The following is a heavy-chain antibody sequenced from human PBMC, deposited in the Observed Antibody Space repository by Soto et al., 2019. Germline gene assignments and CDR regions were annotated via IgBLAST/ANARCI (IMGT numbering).Heavy chain of an antibody. V-gene: IGHV3-33*01. CDR3: ARGNDVGDY. CDR1: GFTFSTYV. Sequence: QVQLVESGGGVVQPGRSLRLSCAASGFTFSTYVMHWVRQAPGKGLEWGALIWYDGSNTYYADSVKGRFTISRDNSNNTLYLEMNSLRAEDTAVYYCARGNDVGDYWGQGTLVTVSS. J-gene: IGHJ4*02. CDR2: IWYDGSNT.